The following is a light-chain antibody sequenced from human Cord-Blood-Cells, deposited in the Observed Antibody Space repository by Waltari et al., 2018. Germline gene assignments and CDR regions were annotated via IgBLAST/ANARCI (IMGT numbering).Light chain of an antibody. J-gene: IGKJ2*03. V-gene: IGKV4-1*01. Sequence: DIVMTQSPDSLAVSLGERATINCKSSQSVLSSSNNKNYLAWYQQKPGQPPKLLIYCASTRESGVPDRFSGSGSGTDFTLTISSRQAADVAVYDCQQYYSTPYSFGQGTKLEIK. CDR2: CAS. CDR3: QQYYSTPYS. CDR1: QSVLSSSNNKNY.